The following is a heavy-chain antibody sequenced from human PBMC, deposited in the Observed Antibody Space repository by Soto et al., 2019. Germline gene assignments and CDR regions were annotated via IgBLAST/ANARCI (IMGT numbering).Heavy chain of an antibody. CDR1: GGSISSGGYY. Sequence: QVQLQESGPRLVKPSQTLSLTCTVSGGSISSGGYYWSWIRQHPGKGLEWIGYIYYSGSTYYNPSLKSRVTISVDTSKNQFSLKLSSVTAADTAVYYCATSIALNPYFDYWGQGTLVTVSS. V-gene: IGHV4-31*03. CDR3: ATSIALNPYFDY. J-gene: IGHJ4*02. CDR2: IYYSGST. D-gene: IGHD6-6*01.